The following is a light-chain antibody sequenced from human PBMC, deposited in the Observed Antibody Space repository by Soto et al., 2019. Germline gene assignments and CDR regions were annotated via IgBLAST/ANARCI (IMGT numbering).Light chain of an antibody. V-gene: IGKV1-39*01. CDR2: SSS. J-gene: IGKJ5*01. CDR3: QQPYITQFT. Sequence: DIEMTQSPSSLSASVGDRVTISCRTSQTINNNLNWYQQRPGKDPKLLIYSSSSLLSGVPPRFSGSGSGTDFTLTISSLQPEDFATYFCQQPYITQFTFGQGTRLDIK. CDR1: QTINNN.